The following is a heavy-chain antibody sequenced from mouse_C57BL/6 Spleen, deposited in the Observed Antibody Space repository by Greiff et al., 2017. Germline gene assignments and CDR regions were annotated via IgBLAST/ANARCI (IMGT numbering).Heavy chain of an antibody. CDR3: ARGGIYYYGSSPGYFDY. Sequence: VQLQQFGPELVKPGASVKISCKASGYAFSSSWMNWVKQRPGKGLEWIGRIYPGDGDTNYNGKFKGKATLTADKSSSTAYMQLSSLTSEDSAVYFCARGGIYYYGSSPGYFDYWGQGTTLTVSS. CDR1: GYAFSSSW. D-gene: IGHD1-1*01. V-gene: IGHV1-82*01. J-gene: IGHJ2*01. CDR2: IYPGDGDT.